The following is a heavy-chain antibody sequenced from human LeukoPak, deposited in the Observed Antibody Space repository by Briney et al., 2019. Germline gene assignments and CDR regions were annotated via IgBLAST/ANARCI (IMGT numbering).Heavy chain of an antibody. CDR2: ISSSSSYT. Sequence: GGSLRLSCAASGFTLSDYYMSWIRQAPGKGLEWVSYISSSSSYTNYADSVKGRFTISRDNAKNSLYLQMNSLRAEDTAVYYCARTYYYDSSGYERSHFDYWGQGTLVTVSS. CDR3: ARTYYYDSSGYERSHFDY. CDR1: GFTLSDYY. D-gene: IGHD3-22*01. V-gene: IGHV3-11*06. J-gene: IGHJ4*02.